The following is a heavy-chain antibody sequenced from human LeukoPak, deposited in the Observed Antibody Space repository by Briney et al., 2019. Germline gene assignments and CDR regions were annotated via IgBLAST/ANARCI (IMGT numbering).Heavy chain of an antibody. CDR1: GFTFSSYA. J-gene: IGHJ4*02. Sequence: PGGSLRLSCAASGFTFSSYAMSWVRQAPGKGLEWASAISGSGGSTYYADSVKGRFTISRDNSKNTLYLQMNSLRAEDTAVYYCADTMTTVTGNSYWGQGTLVTVSS. D-gene: IGHD4-17*01. CDR3: ADTMTTVTGNSY. CDR2: ISGSGGST. V-gene: IGHV3-23*01.